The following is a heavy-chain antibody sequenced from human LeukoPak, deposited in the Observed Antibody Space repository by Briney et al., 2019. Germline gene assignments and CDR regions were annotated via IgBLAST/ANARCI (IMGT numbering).Heavy chain of an antibody. D-gene: IGHD3-9*01. J-gene: IGHJ4*02. CDR1: GYTFTSYY. V-gene: IGHV1-46*01. CDR2: INPSGGST. CDR3: ARGSRPVYNLLTGKRYFDY. Sequence: ASVKVSCKASGYTFTSYYIHWVRQAPGQGLEWMGLINPSGGSTNYAQKFQGRVTMTRDMSTSTVYMELSSLRSEDTAVYYCARGSRPVYNLLTGKRYFDYWGQGTLLTVSS.